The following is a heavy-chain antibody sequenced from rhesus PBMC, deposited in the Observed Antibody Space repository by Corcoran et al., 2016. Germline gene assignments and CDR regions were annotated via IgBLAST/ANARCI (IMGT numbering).Heavy chain of an antibody. D-gene: IGHD3-3*01. CDR3: TRGISY. V-gene: IGHV4S9*01. CDR1: GGPISDTYY. CDR2: IHGHSAPP. J-gene: IGHJ4*01. Sequence: QVQLQESGPGLVQPSETLSLTCAVSGGPISDTYYWNWIRKPPGRGLEWIGNIHGHSAPPYYTSSRKSRVSISKDTSNNQFFLNLGSVTAADTAVYYCTRGISYWGQGVLVTVSS.